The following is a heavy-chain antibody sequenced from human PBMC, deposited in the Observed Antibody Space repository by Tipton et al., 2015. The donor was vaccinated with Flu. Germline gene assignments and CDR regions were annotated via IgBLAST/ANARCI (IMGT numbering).Heavy chain of an antibody. CDR1: GDSISKSGW. V-gene: IGHV4-4*02. CDR3: ARNWGYDGTTPYALDV. CDR2: THHSGEI. J-gene: IGHJ3*01. Sequence: TLSLTCAVSGDSISKSGWWSWVRQPPGKGLEWIGETHHSGEIYYNPSLKSRVIMSMDKTKNQFSLKVTSVTAADTALYYCARNWGYDGTTPYALDVWVQGTMVTVSS. D-gene: IGHD5-12*01.